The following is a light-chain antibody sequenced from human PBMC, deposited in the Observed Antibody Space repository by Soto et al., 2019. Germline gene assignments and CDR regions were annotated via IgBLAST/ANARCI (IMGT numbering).Light chain of an antibody. V-gene: IGKV1-5*03. J-gene: IGKJ1*01. Sequence: DSQMTQSPSTLSASVGDRVTITCRASQSISNWLAWHQQKPGKAPKLLIYKASNLESGVPSRFSGSGSGTEFTLTISSLQPDDFATYYCQQYNSYRAFGQGTKVDI. CDR1: QSISNW. CDR3: QQYNSYRA. CDR2: KAS.